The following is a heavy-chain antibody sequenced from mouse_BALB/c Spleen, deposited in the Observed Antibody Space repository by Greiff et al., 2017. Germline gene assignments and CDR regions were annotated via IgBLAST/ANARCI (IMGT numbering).Heavy chain of an antibody. V-gene: IGHV1S81*02. J-gene: IGHJ3*01. CDR1: GYTFTSYW. CDR3: ASYSSGYVAWFAY. CDR2: INPSNGRT. Sequence: VQLQQSGAELVKPGASVKLSCKASGYTFTSYWMHWVKQRPGQGLEWIGEINPSNGRTNYNEKFKSKATLTVDKSSSTAYMQLSSLTSEDSAVYYCASYSSGYVAWFAYWGQGTLVTVSA. D-gene: IGHD3-1*01.